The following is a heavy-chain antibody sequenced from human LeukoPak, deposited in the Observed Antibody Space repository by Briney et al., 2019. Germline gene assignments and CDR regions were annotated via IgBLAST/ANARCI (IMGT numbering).Heavy chain of an antibody. CDR1: VFTFIGYW. CDR3: VRDVGGDRDGFFEH. V-gene: IGHV3-74*01. J-gene: IGHJ4*02. Sequence: SGGSLRLSCAASVFTFIGYWMRWVRQAPGKGLLWVSRINIDGRSASYAPSVTGRFTMSGDNAKNTVYLQMNSLRAEDTAVYFCVRDVGGDRDGFFEHWGQGTLVTVSS. D-gene: IGHD2-21*01. CDR2: INIDGRSA.